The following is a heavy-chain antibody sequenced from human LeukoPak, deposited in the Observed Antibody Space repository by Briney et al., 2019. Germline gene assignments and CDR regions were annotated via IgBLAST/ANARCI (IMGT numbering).Heavy chain of an antibody. D-gene: IGHD6-13*01. J-gene: IGHJ5*02. CDR2: INHSGST. V-gene: IGHV4-34*01. CDR1: GGSFSGYY. Sequence: SETLSLTCAVYGGSFSGYYWSWIRQPPGKGLEWIGEINHSGSTNYNPSLKSRVTISVDTSKNQFSLKLSPVTAADTAVYYCARGRDFQIAAAGTGWFDPWGQGTLVTVSS. CDR3: ARGRDFQIAAAGTGWFDP.